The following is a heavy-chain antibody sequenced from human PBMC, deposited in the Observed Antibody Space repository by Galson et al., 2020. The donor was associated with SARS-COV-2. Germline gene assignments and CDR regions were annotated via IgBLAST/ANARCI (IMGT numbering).Heavy chain of an antibody. CDR1: GFTFDDYG. Sequence: GGSLRLSCAASGFTFDDYGKSWDRQAQGKGMERVSGINWNGGSTGYEDPAKSRLTISRDNAKNSLYLQMNSLRAEDTAVYYCARGPIAAAGCYYYGIVVWGRGTTVTVSS. CDR3: ARGPIAAAGCYYYGIVV. D-gene: IGHD6-13*01. J-gene: IGHJ6*02. V-gene: IGHV3-20*04. CDR2: INWNGGST.